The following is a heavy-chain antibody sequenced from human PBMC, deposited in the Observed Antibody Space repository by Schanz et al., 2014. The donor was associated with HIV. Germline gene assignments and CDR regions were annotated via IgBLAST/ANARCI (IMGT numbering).Heavy chain of an antibody. J-gene: IGHJ4*02. D-gene: IGHD3-22*01. CDR3: TRLHYYYDRSGFSFDC. Sequence: QVQLVQSGAEVKKPGASVKVSCKASGYIFTNSYMHWVRQAPGQGLEWMGIINPSGVSTTYAQKFEGRVTMTIDRSITTASMELSRLNSDDTAMYFCTRLHYYYDRSGFSFDCWGQGTLVTVSS. CDR1: GYIFTNSY. V-gene: IGHV1-46*01. CDR2: INPSGVST.